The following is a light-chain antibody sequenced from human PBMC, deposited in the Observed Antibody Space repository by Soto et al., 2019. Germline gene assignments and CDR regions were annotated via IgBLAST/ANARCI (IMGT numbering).Light chain of an antibody. CDR2: QTF. Sequence: EIVLTQSPATLSSFPGDKVNLSCWASQYINTSLAWYQHRPGQASRLLNYQTFLMAACIPAKFSSRRSGTGFPPTISGVQPEDFALHFWHKLQRWPRRFRQGTKVDIK. CDR3: HKLQRWPRR. V-gene: IGKV3-11*01. J-gene: IGKJ1*01. CDR1: QYINTS.